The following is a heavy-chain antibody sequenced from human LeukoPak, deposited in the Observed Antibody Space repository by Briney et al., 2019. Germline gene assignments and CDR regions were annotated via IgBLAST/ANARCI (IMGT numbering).Heavy chain of an antibody. CDR3: AKKPLTGYSSGWFDY. J-gene: IGHJ4*02. V-gene: IGHV3-23*01. D-gene: IGHD6-19*01. Sequence: GGSLRLSCAASGFTFSSYAMSWVRQAPGKGLEWVSAISGSGGSTYYADSVKGRFAISRDNSKNTLYLQMNSLRAEDTAVYYCAKKPLTGYSSGWFDYWGQGTLVTVSS. CDR1: GFTFSSYA. CDR2: ISGSGGST.